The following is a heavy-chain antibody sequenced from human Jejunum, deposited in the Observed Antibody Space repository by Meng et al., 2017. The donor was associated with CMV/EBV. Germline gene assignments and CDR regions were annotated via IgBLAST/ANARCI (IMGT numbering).Heavy chain of an antibody. CDR1: MSSSHW. CDR2: ISPTEST. Sequence: MSSSHWWSWVRQSPERGLEWIAEISPTESTNHNPSLRSRVTISVDRSKNQVSLRLNSVTAADTAVYYCARGRCTRTSCYTGALDYWGQGILVTVSS. CDR3: ARGRCTRTSCYTGALDY. J-gene: IGHJ4*02. V-gene: IGHV4-4*02. D-gene: IGHD2-2*02.